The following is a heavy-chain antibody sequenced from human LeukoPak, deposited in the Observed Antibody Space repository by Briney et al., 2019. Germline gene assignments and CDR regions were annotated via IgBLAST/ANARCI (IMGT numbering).Heavy chain of an antibody. CDR1: GFTFSSYG. CDR2: IRYDGSNK. CDR3: AKGISGGYYSSCLDY. V-gene: IGHV3-30*02. Sequence: PGGSLRLSCAASGFTFSSYGMHWVRQAPGKGLEWVAFIRYDGSNKYYAESVKGRFTISRDNSKNTLYLQMNSLRAKDTAVYYCAKGISGGYYSSCLDYWGQGSLVTVSS. J-gene: IGHJ4*02. D-gene: IGHD3-22*01.